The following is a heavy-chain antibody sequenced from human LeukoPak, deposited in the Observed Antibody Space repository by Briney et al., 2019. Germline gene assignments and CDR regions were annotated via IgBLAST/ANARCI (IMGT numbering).Heavy chain of an antibody. CDR3: AGAIIGYYHY. Sequence: GGSLRLSYAASEFTLSRYDINWVRQAPGEGLEWVSYISRSGTPIYYAASVRSRFTISRDNAKNSVYLQVDSLRADDTAVYFCAGAIIGYYHYWVQGTLVTVSS. V-gene: IGHV3-48*03. J-gene: IGHJ4*02. CDR2: ISRSGTPI. CDR1: EFTLSRYD. D-gene: IGHD3-22*01.